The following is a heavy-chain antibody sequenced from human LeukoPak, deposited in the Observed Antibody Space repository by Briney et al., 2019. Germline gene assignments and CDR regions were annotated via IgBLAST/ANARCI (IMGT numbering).Heavy chain of an antibody. CDR2: IRYDGSNK. CDR1: GFTFSSYG. Sequence: GGSLRLSCAASGFTFSSYGMHWVRQAPGKGLEWVAFIRYDGSNKYYADSVKGRFTISRDNSKNTLYLQMNSLRAEDTAVYYCAKDPRYCSGGSCYSSGYYYYYMDVWGKGTTVTISS. D-gene: IGHD2-15*01. CDR3: AKDPRYCSGGSCYSSGYYYYYMDV. V-gene: IGHV3-30*02. J-gene: IGHJ6*03.